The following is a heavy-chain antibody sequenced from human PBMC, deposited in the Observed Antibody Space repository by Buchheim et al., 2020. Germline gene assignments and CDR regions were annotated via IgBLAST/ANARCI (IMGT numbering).Heavy chain of an antibody. V-gene: IGHV3-48*03. CDR2: ISRGATTI. D-gene: IGHD2-8*01. J-gene: IGHJ5*02. Sequence: EVKLVESGGTLVQPGGSLRLSCAASGFTFSIYEMNWVRQAPGKGLEWSSFISRGATTIHYADSVRGRFTISRDDAKESLYLQMNSLRAEDTAVYYCAREDCTADSCFVGRFDPWGQGTL. CDR3: AREDCTADSCFVGRFDP. CDR1: GFTFSIYE.